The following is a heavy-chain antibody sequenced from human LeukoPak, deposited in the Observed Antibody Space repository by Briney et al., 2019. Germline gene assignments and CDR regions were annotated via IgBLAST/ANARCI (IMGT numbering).Heavy chain of an antibody. V-gene: IGHV4-39*01. CDR2: IYYSGST. CDR3: ARQFWSGYGQLDAFDI. D-gene: IGHD3-3*01. CDR1: GGSISSSSYY. J-gene: IGHJ3*02. Sequence: SETLSLTCTVSGGSISSSSYYWGWIRQPPGKGLEWIGSIYYSGSTYYNPSLKSRVTISVDTSKNQFSLKLSSVTAADTAVYYCARQFWSGYGQLDAFDIWGQGTMVTVSS.